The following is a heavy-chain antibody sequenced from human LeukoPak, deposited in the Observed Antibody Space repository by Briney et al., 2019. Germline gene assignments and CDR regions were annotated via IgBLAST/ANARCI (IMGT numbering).Heavy chain of an antibody. D-gene: IGHD6-19*01. CDR3: ARGDVAVAGTLSPGYYYMDV. CDR2: INPGGRST. V-gene: IGHV1-46*01. J-gene: IGHJ6*03. Sequence: ASVKVSCKASGYTFTNYYIHWVRQAPGQGLEWMGIINPGGRSTSYAQKFQGRVTMTRDTSISTAYMELSRLRSDDTAVYYCARGDVAVAGTLSPGYYYMDVWGKGTTVTVSS. CDR1: GYTFTNYY.